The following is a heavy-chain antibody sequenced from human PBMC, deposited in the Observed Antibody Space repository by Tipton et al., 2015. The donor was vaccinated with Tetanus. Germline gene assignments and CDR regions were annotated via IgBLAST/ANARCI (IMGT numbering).Heavy chain of an antibody. D-gene: IGHD3-3*01. V-gene: IGHV4-59*01. CDR2: IYYSGST. CDR1: VGAIIDSY. CDR3: ARLGRTLITIFGVVVPTEPFDY. Sequence: GLVKPSETLSLNCTVSVGAIIDSYWGWIRQSPGKGLEWIGYIYYSGSTNYSPSLKSRVTISIDTSKSQFSLKMTSVTAADTGMYYCARLGRTLITIFGVVVPTEPFDYWGQGTLVTVSS. J-gene: IGHJ4*02.